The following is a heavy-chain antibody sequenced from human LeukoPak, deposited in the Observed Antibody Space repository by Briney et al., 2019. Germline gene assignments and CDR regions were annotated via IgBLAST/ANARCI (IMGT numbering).Heavy chain of an antibody. CDR3: ARDLRQLDSN. D-gene: IGHD6-6*01. V-gene: IGHV3-21*01. CDR2: ISSSSSYI. CDR1: GFTFSSYS. Sequence: GGSLSLSCAASGFTFSSYSMNWVRQAPGKGLEWVSSISSSSSYIYYADSVKGRFTISRDNAKNSLYLQMNSLRAEDTAVYYCARDLRQLDSNWGRGTLVTVSS. J-gene: IGHJ4*02.